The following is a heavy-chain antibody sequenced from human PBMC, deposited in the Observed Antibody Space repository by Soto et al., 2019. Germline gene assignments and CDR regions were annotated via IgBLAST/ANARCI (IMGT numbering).Heavy chain of an antibody. CDR3: ARGGVGYLYFFEN. D-gene: IGHD1-26*01. J-gene: IGHJ4*02. CDR1: GGTFNRNI. Sequence: SVKVSCKASGGTFNRNIISWVRQAPGQGLEWMGGIVPISASPTYAQRFQGRLTITADEFTSTAYMDLTSLRSEDTAVYYCARGGVGYLYFFENWGQGTPVTVSS. CDR2: IVPISASP. V-gene: IGHV1-69*13.